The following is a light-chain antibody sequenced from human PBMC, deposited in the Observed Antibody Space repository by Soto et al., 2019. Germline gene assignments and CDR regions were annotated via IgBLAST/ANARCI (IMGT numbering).Light chain of an antibody. J-gene: IGKJ1*01. CDR1: HSLLHRDGKTY. Sequence: EIVMTQTPLSLSVTPGQPASISCKSSHSLLHRDGKTYLYWYLQKPGQPPQLLIFGASIMVTVIPDRFIGSGSGTDFTLTIRRLEPEDFAVYYCQHYVTSLTTFGQGTKVDI. V-gene: IGKV2D-29*01. CDR3: QHYVTSLTT. CDR2: GAS.